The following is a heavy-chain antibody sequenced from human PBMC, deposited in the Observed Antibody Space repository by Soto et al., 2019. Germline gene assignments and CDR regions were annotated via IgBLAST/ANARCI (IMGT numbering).Heavy chain of an antibody. V-gene: IGHV3-33*01. D-gene: IGHD2-15*01. Sequence: GGSLRLSCAASGFSFSTYGVHWVRQAPGKGLEWLAIIWYDGSTKHYADSVKGRFTISRDNSKNTLYLDLNGLAAEDTAVYYGARNNVLYRGGTCFFDALDLWGQGTMVTVSS. CDR1: GFSFSTYG. CDR3: ARNNVLYRGGTCFFDALDL. CDR2: IWYDGSTK. J-gene: IGHJ3*01.